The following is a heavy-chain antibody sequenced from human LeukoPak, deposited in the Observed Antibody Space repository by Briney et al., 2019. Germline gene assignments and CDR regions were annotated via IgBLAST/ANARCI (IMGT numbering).Heavy chain of an antibody. D-gene: IGHD1-26*01. V-gene: IGHV4-30-4*07. CDR3: AREIVGAIPPY. J-gene: IGHJ4*02. Sequence: PSETLSLTCAVSGGSISSGGYSWSWIRQPPGKGLEWIGYIYYSGSTYYNPSLKSRVTISVDTSKNQFSLKLSSVTAADTAVYYCAREIVGAIPPYWGQGTLVTVSS. CDR2: IYYSGST. CDR1: GGSISSGGYS.